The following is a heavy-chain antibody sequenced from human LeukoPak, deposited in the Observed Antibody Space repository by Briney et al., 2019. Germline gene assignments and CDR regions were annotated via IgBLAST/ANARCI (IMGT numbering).Heavy chain of an antibody. J-gene: IGHJ6*04. V-gene: IGHV3-48*03. CDR3: AKWFPGNMDV. D-gene: IGHD3-22*01. Sequence: GRSLRLSCEASGFTFNRYEFIWVRQAPGKGLEWVSYIHTSASTTYYADSVRGRFSISRDNAKSSLYLQMNSLRAEDTAVYYCAKWFPGNMDVWGKVTTVTVPS. CDR1: GFTFNRYE. CDR2: IHTSASTT.